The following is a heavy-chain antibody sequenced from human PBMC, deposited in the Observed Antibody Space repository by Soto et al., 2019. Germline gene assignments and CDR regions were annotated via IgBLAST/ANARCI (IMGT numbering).Heavy chain of an antibody. D-gene: IGHD3-10*01. CDR1: GFTFSSYG. J-gene: IGHJ4*02. CDR2: ISYDGSNK. CDR3: AREAEPQYYYGSGSYYNRGVYGY. V-gene: IGHV3-30*03. Sequence: GGSLRLSCAASGFTFSSYGMHWVRQAPGKGLEWVAVISYDGSNKYYADSVKGRFTISRDNSKNTLYLQMNSLRAEDTAVYYCAREAEPQYYYGSGSYYNRGVYGYWGQGTLVTVSS.